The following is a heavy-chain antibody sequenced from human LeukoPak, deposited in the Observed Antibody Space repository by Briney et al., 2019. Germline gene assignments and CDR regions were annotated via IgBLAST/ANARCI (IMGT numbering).Heavy chain of an antibody. J-gene: IGHJ4*02. D-gene: IGHD3-22*01. Sequence: SETLSLTCTVSGGSISGSTDHWGWIRQPPGKGLEWIGVVYPSGATSYNPSLKSRVTISVDTSKKQFSLRLSAVTATDTAVYFCARQNSSGLDSWGQGTLVTVSS. V-gene: IGHV4-39*01. CDR3: ARQNSSGLDS. CDR1: GGSISGSTDH. CDR2: VYPSGAT.